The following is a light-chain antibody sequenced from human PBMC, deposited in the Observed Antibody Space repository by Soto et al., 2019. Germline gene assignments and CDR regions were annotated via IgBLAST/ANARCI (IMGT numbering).Light chain of an antibody. Sequence: SYELTQPPSVSVAPGKTARITCGGKNIGTKSVHWYQQKPGQAPVLVIYRDSDRPSGIPERFSGSNSGNTATLTISRVEAGHEADYYCQGWDSSSDHVVFGGGTKLTVL. CDR3: QGWDSSSDHVV. V-gene: IGLV3-21*04. J-gene: IGLJ2*01. CDR1: NIGTKS. CDR2: RDS.